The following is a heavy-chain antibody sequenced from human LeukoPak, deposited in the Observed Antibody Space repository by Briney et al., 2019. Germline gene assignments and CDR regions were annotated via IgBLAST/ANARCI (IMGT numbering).Heavy chain of an antibody. J-gene: IGHJ6*02. V-gene: IGHV4-30-4*01. D-gene: IGHD6-19*01. CDR1: GGSFSSGDYY. Sequence: SETLSLTCTVSGGSFSSGDYYWSWIRQPPGKGLEWLGYIYYSGSTYYNPSLESRLTISVDTSKNQFSLKLSSVTAADTAVYYCARDYRRSSGWYLPYGLDVWGQGTTVTVSS. CDR2: IYYSGST. CDR3: ARDYRRSSGWYLPYGLDV.